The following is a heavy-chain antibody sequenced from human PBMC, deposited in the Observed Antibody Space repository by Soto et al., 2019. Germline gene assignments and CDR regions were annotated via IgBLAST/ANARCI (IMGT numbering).Heavy chain of an antibody. CDR3: ARASPRGRYFDWLIFPLGH. J-gene: IGHJ4*02. CDR1: GFTFDDYG. D-gene: IGHD3-9*01. V-gene: IGHV3-20*04. Sequence: PGGSLRLSCAASGFTFDDYGMSWVRQVPGKGLEWVAGNNWNGRTRNYAESVKGRFTISRDTAKNSLYLQINNLRAEDTALYFCARASPRGRYFDWLIFPLGHWGQGT. CDR2: NNWNGRTR.